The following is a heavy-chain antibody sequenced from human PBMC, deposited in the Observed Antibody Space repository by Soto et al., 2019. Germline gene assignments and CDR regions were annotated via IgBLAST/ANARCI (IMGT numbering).Heavy chain of an antibody. D-gene: IGHD6-6*01. CDR2: ISSSSFSI. V-gene: IGHV3-21*01. CDR3: ARNESSNIYGMDV. Sequence: GGSLRLSCAASGFTFSSYSMNWVRQATGKGLEWVSSISSSSFSINYADSVKGRFSISRDNAQNSLHLQMNNLRAEDTAVYYCARNESSNIYGMDVWGQGTTVTVSS. CDR1: GFTFSSYS. J-gene: IGHJ6*02.